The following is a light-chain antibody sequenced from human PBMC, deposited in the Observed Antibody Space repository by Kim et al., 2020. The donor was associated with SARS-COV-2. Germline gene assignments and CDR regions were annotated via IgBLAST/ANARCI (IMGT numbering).Light chain of an antibody. Sequence: GEGVTITCRASQNSGDWLAWYQQKPGEAPKLLIYKASSLEGGVPSRFSGSGSGTEFTLTISSLQPDDFATYYCQQYTSYRTFGQGTKVDIK. J-gene: IGKJ1*01. CDR1: QNSGDW. CDR3: QQYTSYRT. CDR2: KAS. V-gene: IGKV1-5*03.